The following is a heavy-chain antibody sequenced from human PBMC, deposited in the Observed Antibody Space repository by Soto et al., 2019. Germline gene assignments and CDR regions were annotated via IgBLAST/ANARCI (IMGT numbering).Heavy chain of an antibody. D-gene: IGHD1-26*01. J-gene: IGHJ5*02. V-gene: IGHV1-8*01. CDR3: ARMATSGTLNWFDP. Sequence: QAQLVQSGAEVKEPGASVKVSCKASGYTFTNYDISWVRQATGQGLEWMGWMNPNSANTGYAQKFQGRVSMTRDTSINPAYLELSSLTSEDTAIYYCARMATSGTLNWFDPWGQGTLVTVSS. CDR1: GYTFTNYD. CDR2: MNPNSANT.